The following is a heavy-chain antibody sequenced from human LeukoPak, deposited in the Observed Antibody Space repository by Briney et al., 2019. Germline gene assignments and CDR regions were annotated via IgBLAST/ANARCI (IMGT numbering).Heavy chain of an antibody. CDR3: AKGLQLWAPIDY. CDR1: GFTFSSYG. V-gene: IGHV3-30*18. D-gene: IGHD5-18*01. Sequence: GRSLRFSCAASGFTFSSYGMHWVRQAPGKGLEWVAVISYDGSNKYYADSVKGRFTISRDNSKNTLYLQMNSLRAEDTAVYYCAKGLQLWAPIDYWGQGTLVTVSS. J-gene: IGHJ4*02. CDR2: ISYDGSNK.